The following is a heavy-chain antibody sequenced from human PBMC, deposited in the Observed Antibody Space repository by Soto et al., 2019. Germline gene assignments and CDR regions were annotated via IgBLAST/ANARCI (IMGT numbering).Heavy chain of an antibody. V-gene: IGHV4-61*03. J-gene: IGHJ1*01. CDR3: AGGTDSKKVAS. D-gene: IGHD3-22*01. CDR2: FYYTGST. Sequence: QVQLQESGPGLVKSSETLSLTCTVSGGSVSSEHYYWNWIRQPPGKGLEWIGYFYYTGSTNYNPSLESRLPMSVDMSKNHFSLKLSSVTAADTAVYYWAGGTDSKKVASWCQGTLVTVSS. CDR1: GGSVSSEHYY.